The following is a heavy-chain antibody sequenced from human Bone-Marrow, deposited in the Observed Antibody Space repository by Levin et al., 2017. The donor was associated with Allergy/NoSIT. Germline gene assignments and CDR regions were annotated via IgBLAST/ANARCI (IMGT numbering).Heavy chain of an antibody. J-gene: IGHJ5*02. Sequence: ASVKVSCKASGYTFTGYYMHWVRQAPGQGLEWMGRINPNSGGTNYAQKFQGRVTMTRDTSISTAYMELSRLRSDDTAVYYCARDRSVAGTFNWFDPWGQGTLVTVSS. CDR1: GYTFTGYY. CDR2: INPNSGGT. V-gene: IGHV1-2*06. D-gene: IGHD6-19*01. CDR3: ARDRSVAGTFNWFDP.